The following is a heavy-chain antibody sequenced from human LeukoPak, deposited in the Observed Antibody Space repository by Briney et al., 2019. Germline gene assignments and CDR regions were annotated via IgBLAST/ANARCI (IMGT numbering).Heavy chain of an antibody. J-gene: IGHJ4*02. Sequence: GGSLRLSCAASGFTFSGSAMHWVRQASGKGLEWVGRIRSKANSYATAYAASVKGRFTISRDDSKNTAYLQMNILKTKDTAVYYCTRHGTYYYDSRGPYWGQGTLVTVSS. V-gene: IGHV3-73*01. CDR1: GFTFSGSA. CDR2: IRSKANSYAT. D-gene: IGHD3-22*01. CDR3: TRHGTYYYDSRGPY.